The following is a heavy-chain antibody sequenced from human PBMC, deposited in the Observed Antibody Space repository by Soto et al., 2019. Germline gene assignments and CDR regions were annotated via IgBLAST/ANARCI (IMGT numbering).Heavy chain of an antibody. J-gene: IGHJ4*02. V-gene: IGHV3-74*01. CDR2: INSDGSST. D-gene: IGHD2-2*01. CDR1: GFTFSSYW. CDR3: ARGPIVVVPAAIPAVDY. Sequence: GSLRLSCAASGFTFSSYWMHWVHQAPGKGLVWVSRINSDGSSTSYADSVKGRFTISRDNAKNTLYLQMNSLRAEDTAVYYCARGPIVVVPAAIPAVDYWGQGTLVTVSS.